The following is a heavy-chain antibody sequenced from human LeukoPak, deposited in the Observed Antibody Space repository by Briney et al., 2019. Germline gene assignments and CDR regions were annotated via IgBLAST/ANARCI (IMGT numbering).Heavy chain of an antibody. J-gene: IGHJ4*02. CDR3: ARGRGIAVAGFFDY. CDR1: GGSINSTVSY. D-gene: IGHD6-19*01. CDR2: IYYSGST. V-gene: IGHV4-61*08. Sequence: PSETLSLTCTVSGGSINSTVSYWGWIRQPPGKGLEWIGYIYYSGSTNYNPSLKSRVTISVDTSKTQFSLKLSSVTAADTAVYYCARGRGIAVAGFFDYWGQGTLVTVSS.